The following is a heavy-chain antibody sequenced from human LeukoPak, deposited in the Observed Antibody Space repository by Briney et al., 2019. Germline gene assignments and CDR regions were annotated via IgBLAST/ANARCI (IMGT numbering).Heavy chain of an antibody. J-gene: IGHJ4*02. D-gene: IGHD2-15*01. Sequence: GSLILSCAASGFTFSTYWMSWVRQAPGKGLEWVANIHQDGNEKYYGDSVKGRFTISRDNAKNSLYLQMNSLRPEDPACYSRGRGDKFSGDYWGQGTLVTVS. V-gene: IGHV3-7*04. CDR3: GRGDKFSGDY. CDR1: GFTFSTYW. CDR2: IHQDGNEK.